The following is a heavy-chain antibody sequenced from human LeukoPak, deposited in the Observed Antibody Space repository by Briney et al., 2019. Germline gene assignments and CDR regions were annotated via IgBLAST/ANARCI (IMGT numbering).Heavy chain of an antibody. J-gene: IGHJ4*02. D-gene: IGHD3-10*01. CDR2: INHSGST. V-gene: IGHV4-34*01. CDR1: GGSFSGYY. Sequence: PSETLSLTCAVYGGSFSGYYWSWIRQPPGKGLEWIGEINHSGSTNYNPSLKSRVTIPVDTSKNQFSLKLSSVTAADTAVYYCAILWFGDSPFDYWGQVTLVTVSS. CDR3: AILWFGDSPFDY.